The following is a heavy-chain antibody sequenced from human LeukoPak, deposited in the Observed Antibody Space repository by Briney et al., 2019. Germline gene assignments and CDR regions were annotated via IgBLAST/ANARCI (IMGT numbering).Heavy chain of an antibody. CDR2: ISSNGGRT. V-gene: IGHV3-64*01. CDR3: ARDFVHYYDSSGFEYYFDF. CDR1: GFTFSRYA. J-gene: IGHJ4*02. D-gene: IGHD3-22*01. Sequence: QPGGSLRLSCAASGFTFSRYAMHWVRQAPGKGLEYVSAISSNGGRTYYENSVKGRFTISRDNSKNTLYLQMGSLRAEDMAVYYCARDFVHYYDSSGFEYYFDFWGQGTLGTVSS.